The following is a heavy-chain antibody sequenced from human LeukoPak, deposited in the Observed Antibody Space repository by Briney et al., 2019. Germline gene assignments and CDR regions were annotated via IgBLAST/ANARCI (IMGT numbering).Heavy chain of an antibody. CDR3: ARVLDITGTIFDAFDI. D-gene: IGHD1-20*01. Sequence: PGGSLRLSCAASGFTFSKYGIHWVRQAPGKGLEWLAFIRYDGTTKFYADSVKGRFTISRDNSKNTVYVQMNSLRHEDTAVYYCARVLDITGTIFDAFDIWGQGTMVTVSS. V-gene: IGHV3-30*02. J-gene: IGHJ3*02. CDR1: GFTFSKYG. CDR2: IRYDGTTK.